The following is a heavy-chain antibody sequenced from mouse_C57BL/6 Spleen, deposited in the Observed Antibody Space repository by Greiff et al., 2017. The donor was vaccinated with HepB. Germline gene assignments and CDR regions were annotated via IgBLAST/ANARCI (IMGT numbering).Heavy chain of an antibody. CDR2: ISSGGDYI. CDR3: TRGGTYYGNLYYFDY. Sequence: DVKLVESGEGLVKPGGSLKLSCAASGFTFSSYAMSWVRQTPEKRLEWVAYISSGGDYIYYADTVKGRFTISRDNARNTLYLQMSSLKSEDTAMYYCTRGGTYYGNLYYFDYWGQGITPTVSS. D-gene: IGHD2-10*01. V-gene: IGHV5-9-1*02. J-gene: IGHJ2*01. CDR1: GFTFSSYA.